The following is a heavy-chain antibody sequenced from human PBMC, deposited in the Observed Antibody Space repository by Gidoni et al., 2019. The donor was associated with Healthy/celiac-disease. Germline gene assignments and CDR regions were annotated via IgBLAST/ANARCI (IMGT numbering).Heavy chain of an antibody. V-gene: IGHV5-51*01. CDR1: GYSFTSYW. CDR3: ARRLITFGGVIVIHDAFDI. D-gene: IGHD3-16*02. J-gene: IGHJ3*02. CDR2: IYPGDSDT. Sequence: EVQLVQSGAEVKKPGESLKISCKGSGYSFTSYWISWVRQMPGKGLEWMGIIYPGDSDTRYSPSFQGQVTISADKSISTAYLQWSSLKASDTAMYYCARRLITFGGVIVIHDAFDIWGQGTMVTVSS.